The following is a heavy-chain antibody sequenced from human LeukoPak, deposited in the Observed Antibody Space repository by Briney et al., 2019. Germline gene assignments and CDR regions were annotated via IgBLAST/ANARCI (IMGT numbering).Heavy chain of an antibody. CDR1: GGSISSSSYY. Sequence: PSETLSLTCTVSGGSISSSSYYWGWIRQPPGKGLERIGSIYYSGSTYYNPSLKSRVTISVDTSKNQFSLKLSSVTAADTAVYYCARHVWVRPGPYYDFWSGSRNWFDPWGQGTLVTVSS. D-gene: IGHD3-3*01. CDR2: IYYSGST. V-gene: IGHV4-39*01. J-gene: IGHJ5*02. CDR3: ARHVWVRPGPYYDFWSGSRNWFDP.